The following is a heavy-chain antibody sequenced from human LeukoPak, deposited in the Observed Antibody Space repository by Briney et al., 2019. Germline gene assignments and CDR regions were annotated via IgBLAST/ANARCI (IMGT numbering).Heavy chain of an antibody. CDR1: GFTFSSYA. D-gene: IGHD6-19*01. V-gene: IGHV3-23*01. J-gene: IGHJ4*02. CDR3: AKWAVSGRGFDY. CDR2: ITGSGGST. Sequence: PGGSLRLSCAASGFTFSSYAMSWVRQAPGKGLEWVSDITGSGGSTHYADSVKGRFTISRDNSKNTLYLQMNSLRAEDTAVYSCAKWAVSGRGFDYWGQGTLVTVSS.